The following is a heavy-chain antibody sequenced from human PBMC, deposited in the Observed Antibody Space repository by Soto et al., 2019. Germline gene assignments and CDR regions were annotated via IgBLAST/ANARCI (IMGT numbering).Heavy chain of an antibody. D-gene: IGHD6-13*01. CDR1: GFTLSSYA. J-gene: IGHJ3*02. V-gene: IGHV3-23*01. CDR2: ISGSGGHT. Sequence: EVQLLESGGGLVQPGGSLRLSCAASGFTLSSYAMSWVRQSPGKGLEWVSAISGSGGHTYHADSVKGRFTISRDNSKNTLYVQMNSLRAEDTAVYYCAKDRWQQLADAFDIWGQGTMVIVSS. CDR3: AKDRWQQLADAFDI.